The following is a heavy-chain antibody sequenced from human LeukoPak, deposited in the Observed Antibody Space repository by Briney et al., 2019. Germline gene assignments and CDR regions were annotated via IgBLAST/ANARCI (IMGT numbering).Heavy chain of an antibody. J-gene: IGHJ5*02. V-gene: IGHV2-5*02. CDR2: SYWDDDK. D-gene: IGHD3-10*01. CDR3: AHSRYYGSGSLEINWFDP. CDR1: GFSLSTSGVG. Sequence: SGPTLVKPTRPLTLTCTFSGFSLSTSGVGVGWIRQPPVKALEWLALSYWDDDKRYSPSLKSRLTITKDTSKNQVVLTMTNMDPVDTATYYCAHSRYYGSGSLEINWFDPWGQGTLVTVSS.